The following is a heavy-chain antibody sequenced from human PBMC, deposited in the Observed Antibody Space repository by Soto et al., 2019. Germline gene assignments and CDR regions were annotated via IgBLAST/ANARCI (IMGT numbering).Heavy chain of an antibody. D-gene: IGHD2-21*02. CDR3: ARTARDFYGMDV. Sequence: EVQLVESGGGLVQPGGSLRLSCEASGFTFRNYDMHWVRQGTGKGLEWVSGISAAGDPDYADSVEGRFTISRENAQNSFFLQMNSLRVGDTAVYYCARTARDFYGMDVWGQVTTVIVSS. V-gene: IGHV3-13*05. CDR1: GFTFRNYD. J-gene: IGHJ6*02. CDR2: ISAAGDP.